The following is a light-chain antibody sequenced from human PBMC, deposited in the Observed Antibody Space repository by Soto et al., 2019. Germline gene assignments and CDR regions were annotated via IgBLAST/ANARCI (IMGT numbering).Light chain of an antibody. Sequence: EIVLTQSPGTLSLSPGERATLSCRASQSASSSYLALYQQKTGQAPRLLIYGASSRSTGIPDRCSGSGSWTDFALPISRLEPEDFAVYYCQQYGSSPRVTFGGGTKVEIK. CDR3: QQYGSSPRVT. CDR1: QSASSSY. J-gene: IGKJ4*01. V-gene: IGKV3-20*01. CDR2: GAS.